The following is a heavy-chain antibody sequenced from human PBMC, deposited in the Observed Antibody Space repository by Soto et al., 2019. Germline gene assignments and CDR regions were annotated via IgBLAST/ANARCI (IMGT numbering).Heavy chain of an antibody. Sequence: GVLRLSCAASGFTFSSYWMSWVRQAPGKGLEWVANINQDGSEKYYVDSVKGRFTISRDNAKNSLYLQMNRLRAEDTAFYYCARGGWLQFDYWGQGTLVTVSS. CDR1: GFTFSSYW. CDR2: INQDGSEK. J-gene: IGHJ4*02. D-gene: IGHD5-12*01. V-gene: IGHV3-7*04. CDR3: ARGGWLQFDY.